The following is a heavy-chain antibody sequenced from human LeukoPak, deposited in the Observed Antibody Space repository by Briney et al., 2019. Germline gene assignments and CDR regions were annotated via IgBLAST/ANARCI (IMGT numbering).Heavy chain of an antibody. CDR3: ARVRIVAAASVEYDY. CDR1: GFTFSSYA. V-gene: IGHV3-21*01. J-gene: IGHJ4*02. Sequence: GGSLRLSCAASGFTFSSYAMSWVRQAPGKGLEWVSSISSSSSYIYYADSVKGRFTISRDNAKNSLYLQMNSLRAEDTAVYYCARVRIVAAASVEYDYWGQGTLVTVSS. CDR2: ISSSSSYI. D-gene: IGHD2-2*01.